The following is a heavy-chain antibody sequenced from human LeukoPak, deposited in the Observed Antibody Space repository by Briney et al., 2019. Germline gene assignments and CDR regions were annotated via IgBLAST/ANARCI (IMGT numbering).Heavy chain of an antibody. D-gene: IGHD3-10*01. CDR2: FDPEDGET. V-gene: IGHV1-24*01. Sequence: GSSVKVSCKASGGTFSSYAISWVRQAPGQGLEWMGGFDPEDGETIYAQKFQGRVTMTEDTSTDTAYMELGSLRSEDTAVYYCATGYAIRGVIRGGLLDVWGKGTTVTVSS. J-gene: IGHJ6*04. CDR3: ATGYAIRGVIRGGLLDV. CDR1: GGTFSSYA.